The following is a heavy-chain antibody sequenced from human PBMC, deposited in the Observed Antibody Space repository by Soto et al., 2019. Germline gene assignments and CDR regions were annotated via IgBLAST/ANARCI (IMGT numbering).Heavy chain of an antibody. Sequence: ASVKVSCKASGYTFTSYDINWVRQATGQGLEWMGWMNPNSGSTGYAQKFQGRVTMTRNTSISTAYMELSSLRSEDTAVYYCARVITMVRGVYYYGMDVWGQGTTVTVSS. CDR2: MNPNSGST. D-gene: IGHD3-10*01. CDR1: GYTFTSYD. CDR3: ARVITMVRGVYYYGMDV. J-gene: IGHJ6*02. V-gene: IGHV1-8*01.